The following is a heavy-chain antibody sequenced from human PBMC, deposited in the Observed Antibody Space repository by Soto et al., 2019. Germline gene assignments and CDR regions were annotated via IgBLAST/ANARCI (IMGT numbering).Heavy chain of an antibody. CDR1: GGIFGTYT. J-gene: IGHJ5*02. CDR2: IIPLLNKA. Sequence: QVQLVQSGAEMKKPGSSVKVSCKASGGIFGTYTINWVRQAPGQGLEWMGRIIPLLNKADYAQKFQGRVTISVDRSADTAYMELGSLTSGDTAVYYCARGHHGWLDPWGQGSLVTVSS. V-gene: IGHV1-69*02. CDR3: ARGHHGWLDP.